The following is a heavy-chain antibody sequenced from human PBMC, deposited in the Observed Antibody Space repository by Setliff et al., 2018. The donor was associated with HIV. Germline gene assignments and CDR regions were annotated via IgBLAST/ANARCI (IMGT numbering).Heavy chain of an antibody. D-gene: IGHD6-19*01. V-gene: IGHV3-11*04. CDR3: ARDTPETAVAASFDY. J-gene: IGHJ4*02. CDR1: GFTFSDYY. Sequence: PGGSLRLSCAASGFTFSDYYMSWIRQAPGKGLEWVSYISRSGSPIYYADSVKGRFTISRDNANNSLFLQMNRLRVEDTAVYYCARDTPETAVAASFDYWGQGNLVTVSS. CDR2: ISRSGSPI.